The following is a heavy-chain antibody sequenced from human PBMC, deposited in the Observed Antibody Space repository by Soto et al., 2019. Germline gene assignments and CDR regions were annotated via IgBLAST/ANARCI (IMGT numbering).Heavy chain of an antibody. D-gene: IGHD2-21*01. CDR2: VYWDDDK. CDR3: AHMIEGAFFDH. CDR1: GVSLSTSGMG. J-gene: IGHJ4*02. V-gene: IGHV2-5*02. Sequence: QVTLKESGPTLVKPTQTLTLTCTFSGVSLSTSGMGVGWIRQPPGKALEWLALVYWDDDKRYSPSLKSRLTITKDTSKNQVVLTMTYMDPVDTATYDCAHMIEGAFFDHRGQGTLVTVSS.